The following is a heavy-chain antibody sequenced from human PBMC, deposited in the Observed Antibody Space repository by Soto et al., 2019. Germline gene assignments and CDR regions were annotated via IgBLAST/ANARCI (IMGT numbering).Heavy chain of an antibody. CDR3: ARDSWAYYDFSLGPLY. Sequence: PGGSLRLSCAASGFTFSSYGMHWVRQAPGKGLEWVAVIWYDGSNKYYADSVKGRFTISRDNSKTTLYLQMNSLRAEDTAVYYCARDSWAYYDFSLGPLYWGQGTLVTVSS. J-gene: IGHJ4*02. V-gene: IGHV3-33*01. D-gene: IGHD3-3*01. CDR2: IWYDGSNK. CDR1: GFTFSSYG.